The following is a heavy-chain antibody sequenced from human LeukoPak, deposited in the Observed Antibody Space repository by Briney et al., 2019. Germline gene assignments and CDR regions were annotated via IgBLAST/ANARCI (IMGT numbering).Heavy chain of an antibody. J-gene: IGHJ4*02. V-gene: IGHV1-18*01. CDR2: ISAYNGNT. CDR3: ARVRGKHPGGYEFDY. CDR1: GYTFTSYG. D-gene: IGHD5-12*01. Sequence: ASVKVSCKASGYTFTSYGISWVRQAPGQGLEWMGWISAYNGNTNYAQKLQGRVTMTTDTSTSTAYMELRSLRSDDTAVYYCARVRGKHPGGYEFDYWGQGNLVTVSS.